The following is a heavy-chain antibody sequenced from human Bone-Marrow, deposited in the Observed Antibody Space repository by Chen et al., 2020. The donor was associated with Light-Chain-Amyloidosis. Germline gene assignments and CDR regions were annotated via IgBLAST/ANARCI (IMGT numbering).Heavy chain of an antibody. CDR1: GYTFPNYW. D-gene: IGHD5-12*01. CDR3: ARRRDGYNFDY. J-gene: IGHJ4*02. CDR2: IYPDDSGA. V-gene: IGHV5-51*01. Sequence: EVQLEQSGPEVKKPGEALKISCTGAGYTFPNYWIGWVRQMPGKGLEWMGVIYPDDSGARYSPSFEGQVTISADKSITTAYLQWRSLKASDTAMYYCARRRDGYNFDYWGQGTLVTVSS.